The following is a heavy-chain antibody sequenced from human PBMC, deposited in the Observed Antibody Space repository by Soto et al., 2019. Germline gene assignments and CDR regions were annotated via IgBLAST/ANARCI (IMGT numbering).Heavy chain of an antibody. J-gene: IGHJ6*02. Sequence: ASVKVSFKASGYTFTSYGISWVRQAPGQGLEWMGWISAYNGNTNYAQKLQGRVTITADESTSTAYMELSSLRSEDTAVYYCARERITGTTRPPYYYYGMDVWGQGTTVTVSS. V-gene: IGHV1-18*01. CDR3: ARERITGTTRPPYYYYGMDV. CDR1: GYTFTSYG. D-gene: IGHD1-7*01. CDR2: ISAYNGNT.